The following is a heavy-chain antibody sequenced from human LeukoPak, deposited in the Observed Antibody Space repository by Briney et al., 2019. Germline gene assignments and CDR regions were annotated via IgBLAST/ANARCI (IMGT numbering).Heavy chain of an antibody. CDR2: ISSSSSYI. V-gene: IGHV3-21*04. Sequence: PGGSLRLSCAASGFTFSSYSMNWVRQAPGKGLEWVSSISSSSSYIYYADSVKGRFTISRDNAKNSLYLQMNSLRAEDTALYYCAKDILGVVVVAATPGFDYWGQGTLVTVSS. D-gene: IGHD2-15*01. CDR3: AKDILGVVVVAATPGFDY. CDR1: GFTFSSYS. J-gene: IGHJ4*02.